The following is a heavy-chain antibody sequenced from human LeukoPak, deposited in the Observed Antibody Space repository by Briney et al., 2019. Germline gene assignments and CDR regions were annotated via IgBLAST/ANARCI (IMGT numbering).Heavy chain of an antibody. V-gene: IGHV1-18*01. CDR2: ISAYNGNT. D-gene: IGHD5-24*01. J-gene: IGHJ4*02. CDR1: GYTFTSYG. Sequence: ASVKVSCKASGYTFTSYGISWVRQAPGQGLEWMGWISAYNGNTNYAQKLQGRVTMTTDTSTSTAYMELRSLRSDDTAVYSCARERGEMATTYFDCWGQGTLVTVSS. CDR3: ARERGEMATTYFDC.